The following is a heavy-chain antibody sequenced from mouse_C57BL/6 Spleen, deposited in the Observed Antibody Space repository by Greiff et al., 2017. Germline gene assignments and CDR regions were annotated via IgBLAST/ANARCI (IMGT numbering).Heavy chain of an antibody. CDR1: GYTFTSYW. V-gene: IGHV1-5*01. CDR2: IYPGNSDT. J-gene: IGHJ2*01. D-gene: IGHD3-2*02. CDR3: TRGGQGLRGYFDY. Sequence: VQLQQSGTVLARPGASVKMSCKTSGYTFTSYWMHWVKQRPGQGLEWIGAIYPGNSDTSYNQKFKGKAKLTAVTSASTAYMALSSLTTEDSAVYYCTRGGQGLRGYFDYWGQGTTLTVSS.